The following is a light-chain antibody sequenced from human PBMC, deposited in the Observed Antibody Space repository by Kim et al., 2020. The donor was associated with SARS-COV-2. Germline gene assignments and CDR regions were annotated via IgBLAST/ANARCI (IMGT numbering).Light chain of an antibody. J-gene: IGLJ2*01. CDR1: SSDVGSYNL. Sequence: AITNSCTGTSSDVGSYNLVSWYQQHPGKAPKLMIYEVSKRPSGVSNRFSGSKSGNTASLTISGLQAEDEADYYCCSYAGSSTSVVFGGGTQLTVL. CDR2: EVS. CDR3: CSYAGSSTSVV. V-gene: IGLV2-23*02.